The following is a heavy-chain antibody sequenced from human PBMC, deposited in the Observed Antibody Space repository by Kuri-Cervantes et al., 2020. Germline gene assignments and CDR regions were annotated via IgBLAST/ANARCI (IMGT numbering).Heavy chain of an antibody. Sequence: GSLRLSCTVSGGSISSSSYYWGWIRQPPGKGLEWIGSIYYSGSTYYNPSLKSRVTISVDTSKNQFSLKLSSVTAADTAVYYCARVVTASPSYFGYWGQGTLVTVSS. CDR2: IYYSGST. CDR1: GGSISSSSYY. V-gene: IGHV4-39*01. CDR3: ARVVTASPSYFGY. J-gene: IGHJ4*02. D-gene: IGHD2-21*02.